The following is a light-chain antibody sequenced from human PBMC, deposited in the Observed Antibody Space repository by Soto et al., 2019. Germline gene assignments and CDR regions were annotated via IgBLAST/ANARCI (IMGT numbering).Light chain of an antibody. CDR3: SSYTSSSSLNVI. J-gene: IGLJ2*01. CDR2: DVS. Sequence: QSALTQPASASGSPGQSITISCTGTSSDGYNYVSWYQQHPGKAPKLIMYDVSNRPSGVSNRFSGSKSGNTASLTISGLQAEDEADYYCSSYTSSSSLNVIFGGGTKLTVL. V-gene: IGLV2-14*03. CDR1: SSDGYNY.